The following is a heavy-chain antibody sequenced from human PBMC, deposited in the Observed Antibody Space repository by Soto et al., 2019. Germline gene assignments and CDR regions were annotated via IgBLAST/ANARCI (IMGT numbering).Heavy chain of an antibody. CDR1: GFSFTTAGVA. Sequence: GSGPTLVNPTQTLTLTCTFSGFSFTTAGVAVGWIRQTPGGALEWLTLIYYNDDRRFSPSLKTRLTITGDTSKNQVVLSLTNVDPGDTATYFCAHSDGGYEIIYFAFWGQGIPVTVSS. D-gene: IGHD5-12*01. V-gene: IGHV2-5*01. CDR3: AHSDGGYEIIYFAF. CDR2: IYYNDDR. J-gene: IGHJ4*02.